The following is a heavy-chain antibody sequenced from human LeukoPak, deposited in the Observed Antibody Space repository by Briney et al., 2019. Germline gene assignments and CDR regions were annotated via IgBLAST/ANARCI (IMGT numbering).Heavy chain of an antibody. Sequence: ASVKVSCKASGYTFTSYDINWVRQATGQGLEWMGWMNPNSGNTGYAQKFQGRVTMTRNTSISTAYMELSSLRSEDTAVYYCARVAGRMAARGLGYWGQGTLVTVSS. CDR3: ARVAGRMAARGLGY. V-gene: IGHV1-8*01. D-gene: IGHD6-6*01. CDR2: MNPNSGNT. J-gene: IGHJ4*02. CDR1: GYTFTSYD.